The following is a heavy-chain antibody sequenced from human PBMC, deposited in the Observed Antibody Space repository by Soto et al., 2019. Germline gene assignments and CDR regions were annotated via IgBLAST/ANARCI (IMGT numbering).Heavy chain of an antibody. J-gene: IGHJ4*02. CDR3: ARDREYYDILTGYRY. V-gene: IGHV3-7*01. D-gene: IGHD3-9*01. CDR2: IKQDGSEK. Sequence: GGSLRLSCAASGFTFSSYWMSWVRQAPGKGLEWVANIKQDGSEKYYVDSAKGRFTISRDNAKNSLYLQMNSLRAEDTAVYYCARDREYYDILTGYRYWGQGTLVTVSS. CDR1: GFTFSSYW.